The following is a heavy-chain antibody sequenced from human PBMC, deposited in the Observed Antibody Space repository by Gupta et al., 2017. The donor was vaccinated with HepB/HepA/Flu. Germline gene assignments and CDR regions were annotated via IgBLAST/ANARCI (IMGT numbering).Heavy chain of an antibody. CDR3: TRHSSLGAPLYYYYMDV. V-gene: IGHV3-73*02. Sequence: EVQLVESGGGLVQPGGSLKLSCAASGFTFSGSAMHWVRQASGKGLEWVGRIRRKANSYATAYAASVKGRFTISRDDSKNTAYLQMNSLKTEDTAVYYCTRHSSLGAPLYYYYMDVWCKGTTVTVSS. J-gene: IGHJ6*03. D-gene: IGHD3-16*01. CDR1: GFTFSGSA. CDR2: IRRKANSYAT.